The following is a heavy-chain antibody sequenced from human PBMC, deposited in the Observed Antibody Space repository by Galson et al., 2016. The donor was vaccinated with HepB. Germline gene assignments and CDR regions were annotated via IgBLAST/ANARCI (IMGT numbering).Heavy chain of an antibody. Sequence: SLRLSCAASRFTFSNYGMHWVRQAPGKGLEWVAVISYDGSNKYYAGSVKGRFTISRDNSRNTLYLQMNSLRGEDTAVYYCAKSCEQLGGIDYWGQGTLVTVSS. D-gene: IGHD6-6*01. J-gene: IGHJ4*02. V-gene: IGHV3-30*18. CDR3: AKSCEQLGGIDY. CDR1: RFTFSNYG. CDR2: ISYDGSNK.